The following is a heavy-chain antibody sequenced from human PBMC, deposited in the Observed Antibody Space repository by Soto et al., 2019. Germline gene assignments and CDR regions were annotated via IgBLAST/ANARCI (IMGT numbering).Heavy chain of an antibody. D-gene: IGHD3-22*01. CDR3: ARLGGYYQALDT. Sequence: LSLTCTVSGGSISSYYWSWIRQPPGRGLEWIGYIYYSGSTNYNPSLKSRVTISVDTAKNQFSLKLSSVTAADTAVYYCARLGGYYQALDTWGQGALVTVSS. V-gene: IGHV4-59*08. CDR1: GGSISSYY. J-gene: IGHJ5*02. CDR2: IYYSGST.